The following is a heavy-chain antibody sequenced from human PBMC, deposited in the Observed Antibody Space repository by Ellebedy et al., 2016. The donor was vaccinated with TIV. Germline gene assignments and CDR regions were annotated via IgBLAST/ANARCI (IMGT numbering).Heavy chain of an antibody. Sequence: ASVKVSCKVSGYTLTELSMHWVRQAPGQGLEWMGWINPNSGGTNYAQKFQGRVTMTRDTSISTAYMELSRLRSGDTALYYCARGASCGWYGMDVWGQGTTVTVSS. J-gene: IGHJ6*02. CDR3: ARGASCGWYGMDV. D-gene: IGHD6-19*01. CDR2: INPNSGGT. CDR1: GYTLTELS. V-gene: IGHV1-2*02.